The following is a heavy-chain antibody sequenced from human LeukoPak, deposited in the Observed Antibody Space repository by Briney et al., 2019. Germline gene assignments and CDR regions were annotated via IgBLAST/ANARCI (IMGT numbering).Heavy chain of an antibody. CDR1: GFTFDDYA. Sequence: GGSQRLSCAASGFTFDDYAMSWDRQAPGKGLEWVSGINWNGGSTGYADSVKGRFTISRDNAKNSLYLQMNSLRAEDTALYYCARLKGYDFWSGFDYWGQGTLVTVSS. J-gene: IGHJ4*02. D-gene: IGHD3-3*01. CDR2: INWNGGST. CDR3: ARLKGYDFWSGFDY. V-gene: IGHV3-20*04.